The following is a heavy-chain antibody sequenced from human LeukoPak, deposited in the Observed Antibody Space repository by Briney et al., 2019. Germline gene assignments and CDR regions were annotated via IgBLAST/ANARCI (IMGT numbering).Heavy chain of an antibody. J-gene: IGHJ4*02. Sequence: SETLSLTCTVSGGSISSSSYYWGWLRPPPGKGLEWIGSIYYSATTYCNPSLKRRVTISVDTSKNQCCLKLSSVTAADTAVYYCARLHYYGSGSYYWGQGTLVTVSS. D-gene: IGHD3-10*01. CDR2: IYYSATT. CDR3: ARLHYYGSGSYY. V-gene: IGHV4-39*01. CDR1: GGSISSSSYY.